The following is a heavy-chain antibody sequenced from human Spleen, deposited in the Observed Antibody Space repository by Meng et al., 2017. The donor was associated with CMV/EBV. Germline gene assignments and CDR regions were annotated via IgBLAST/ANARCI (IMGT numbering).Heavy chain of an antibody. J-gene: IGHJ4*02. D-gene: IGHD3-22*01. Sequence: GESLKISCAASGFIFNRHGMHWVRQAPGKGLEWVAFIEDDGSNENYGDSVRGRFTISRDNSKNTLYLQMNSLRADDTAIYYCASPPSSGRDYWGQGTLVTVSS. CDR1: GFIFNRHG. CDR3: ASPPSSGRDY. CDR2: IEDDGSNE. V-gene: IGHV3-30*02.